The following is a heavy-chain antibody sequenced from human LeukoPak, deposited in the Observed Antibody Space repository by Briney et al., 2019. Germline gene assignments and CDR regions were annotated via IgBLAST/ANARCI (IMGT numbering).Heavy chain of an antibody. D-gene: IGHD3-22*01. V-gene: IGHV4-4*07. Sequence: SETLPLTCTVSDGSIRSYYWSWIRQPAGKGLEWIGRIYTSGSTNYNPSLKSRVTMSVDTSKNQFPLKLSSVTAADTAVYYCARAGYYYDSSGYLDYWGQGTLVTVSS. CDR2: IYTSGST. CDR1: DGSIRSYY. J-gene: IGHJ4*02. CDR3: ARAGYYYDSSGYLDY.